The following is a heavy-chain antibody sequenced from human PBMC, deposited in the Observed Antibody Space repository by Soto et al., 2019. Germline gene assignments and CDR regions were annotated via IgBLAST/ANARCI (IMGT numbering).Heavy chain of an antibody. CDR3: ARDTSSGSPH. Sequence: PSETLSLTCAVYGGSFSGYYWSWIRQPPGKGLEWIGYIYYSGSTYYNPSLKSRVTISVDTSKNQFSLKLSSVTAADTAVYYCARDTSSGSPHWSQGTLVTVSS. D-gene: IGHD3-22*01. J-gene: IGHJ4*02. CDR2: IYYSGST. V-gene: IGHV4-30-4*08. CDR1: GGSFSGYY.